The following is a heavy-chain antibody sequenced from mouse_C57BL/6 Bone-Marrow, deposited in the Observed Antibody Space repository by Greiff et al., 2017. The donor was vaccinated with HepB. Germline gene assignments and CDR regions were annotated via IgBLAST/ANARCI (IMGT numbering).Heavy chain of an antibody. D-gene: IGHD1-1*01. CDR3: ARARIYYYGRDYAMDY. V-gene: IGHV5-4*03. CDR1: GFTFSSYA. CDR2: ISDGGSYT. J-gene: IGHJ4*01. Sequence: EVKLQESGGGLVKPGGSLKLSCAASGFTFSSYAMSWVRQTPEKRLEWVATISDGGSYTYYPDNVKGRFTISRDNAKNNLYLQMSHLKSEDTAMYYCARARIYYYGRDYAMDYWGQGTSVTVSS.